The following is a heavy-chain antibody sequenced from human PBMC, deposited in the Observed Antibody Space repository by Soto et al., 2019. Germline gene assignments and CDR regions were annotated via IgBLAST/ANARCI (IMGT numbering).Heavy chain of an antibody. D-gene: IGHD3-22*01. V-gene: IGHV1-18*01. CDR3: ARAYDSSGYYQSHFDY. J-gene: IGHJ4*02. Sequence: ASVKVSCKASGYTFTSYGISWVRQAPGQGLEWMGWISAYNGNTNYAQKLQGRVTISVDTSKNQFSLKLSSVTAADTAVYYCARAYDSSGYYQSHFDYWGQGTLLTVSS. CDR2: ISAYNGNT. CDR1: GYTFTSYG.